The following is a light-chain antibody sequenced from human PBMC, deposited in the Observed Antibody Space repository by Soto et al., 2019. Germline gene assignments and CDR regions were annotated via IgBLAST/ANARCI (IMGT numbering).Light chain of an antibody. CDR1: SSDVGGYNY. CDR3: NSYTSRYTFV. V-gene: IGLV2-14*01. Sequence: QSVLTQPASVSGSPGQSITISCTGTSSDVGGYNYVSWYQQHPGKAPKLMIYEVNNRPSEVSNRFSGSKSGNTASLTIPGLQPEDEADYYCNSYTSRYTFVLGTGTKVTVL. J-gene: IGLJ1*01. CDR2: EVN.